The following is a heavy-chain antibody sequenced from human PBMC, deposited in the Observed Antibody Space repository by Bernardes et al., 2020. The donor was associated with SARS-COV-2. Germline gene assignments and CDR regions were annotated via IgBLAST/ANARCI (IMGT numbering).Heavy chain of an antibody. Sequence: ESLKISCKGSGYTFSNYWIGWVRQMPGQGLEWMGIIYPDDSDVRYSPSFQGQVTISVDKSINTAYLQWTSLKASDSAMYYCARHMPPNYTNRPNGAFDFWAQGTMVTGSS. V-gene: IGHV5-51*01. D-gene: IGHD2-8*01. CDR3: ARHMPPNYTNRPNGAFDF. J-gene: IGHJ3*01. CDR1: GYTFSNYW. CDR2: IYPDDSDV.